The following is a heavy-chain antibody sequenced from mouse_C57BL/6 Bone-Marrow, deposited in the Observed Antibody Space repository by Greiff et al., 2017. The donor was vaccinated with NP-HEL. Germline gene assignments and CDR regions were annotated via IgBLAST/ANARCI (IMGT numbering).Heavy chain of an antibody. V-gene: IGHV1-18*01. D-gene: IGHD1-1*01. CDR2: INPNNGGT. Sequence: VQLQQSGPELVKPGASVKIPCKASGYTFTDYNMDWVKQSHGKSLEWIGDINPNNGGTIYNQKFKGKATLTVDKSSSTAYMELRSLTSEDTAVYYCARKSLYGSSFYFDYGGQGTTLTVSS. CDR3: ARKSLYGSSFYFDY. CDR1: GYTFTDYN. J-gene: IGHJ2*01.